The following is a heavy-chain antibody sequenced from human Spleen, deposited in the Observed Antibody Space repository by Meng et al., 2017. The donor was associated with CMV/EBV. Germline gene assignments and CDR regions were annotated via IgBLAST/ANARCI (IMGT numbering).Heavy chain of an antibody. CDR2: ISSSSSYI. CDR3: ARDRLGTLL. V-gene: IGHV3-21*01. CDR1: GFTFSSYS. J-gene: IGHJ4*02. Sequence: LSRAASGFTFSSYSMNWVRQAPGKGLEWVSPISSSSSYIYYAVSVKGRFTISRDNAKNSLYLQMNSLRAEDTAVYYCARDRLGTLLWGQGTLVTVSS. D-gene: IGHD3-16*01.